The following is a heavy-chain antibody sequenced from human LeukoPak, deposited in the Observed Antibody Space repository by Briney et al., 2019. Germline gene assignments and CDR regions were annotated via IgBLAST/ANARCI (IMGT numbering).Heavy chain of an antibody. J-gene: IGHJ4*02. CDR3: ARGDY. CDR1: GYIFTNFD. V-gene: IGHV1-8*01. CDR2: MNSNSGNT. Sequence: ASVKVSCNASGYIFTNFDINWVRQATGQGLEWVGWMNSNSGNTGYGQKFQGRITLTRDTAISTAYMELTSLRYEDTAVYYCARGDYWGQGTLVTVSS.